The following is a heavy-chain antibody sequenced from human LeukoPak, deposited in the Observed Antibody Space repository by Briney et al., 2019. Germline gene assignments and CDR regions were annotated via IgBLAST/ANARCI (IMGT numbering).Heavy chain of an antibody. Sequence: GEPRRISGQGSGYSFTSYWSSGVGQMPGKGWEWMGRIDHTASYTNYSPSFQGHVTMSVDKSIITAYMQWSSLKASDTAMYYCARLARGIRAFSAMDVWGQGTTVPVFS. CDR2: IDHTASYT. CDR3: ARLARGIRAFSAMDV. J-gene: IGHJ6*02. V-gene: IGHV5-10-1*01. CDR1: GYSFTSYW. D-gene: IGHD6-13*01.